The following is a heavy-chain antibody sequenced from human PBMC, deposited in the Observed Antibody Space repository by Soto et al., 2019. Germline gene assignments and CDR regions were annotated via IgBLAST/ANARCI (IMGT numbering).Heavy chain of an antibody. J-gene: IGHJ4*02. CDR1: GFSFTTFW. CDR3: TWGRGWLQTD. Sequence: EVQLVESGGGLVHPGGSLRLSCADSGFSFTTFWMTWVRQAPGKGLKWVAITRQDGGDEFYEDSVKGRFTISRDNAKNSLYLQMNSLRVEDTAVYYCTWGRGWLQTDWGQGTLVTVSS. D-gene: IGHD6-19*01. V-gene: IGHV3-7*04. CDR2: TRQDGGDE.